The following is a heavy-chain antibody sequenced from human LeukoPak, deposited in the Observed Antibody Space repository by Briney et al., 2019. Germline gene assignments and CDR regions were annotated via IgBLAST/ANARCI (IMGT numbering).Heavy chain of an antibody. CDR1: GYTFTSYD. CDR2: MNPNSGNT. J-gene: IGHJ4*02. CDR3: ARDGDQYYYDSSGYYLW. V-gene: IGHV1-8*01. Sequence: ASVKVSCKASGYTFTSYDINWVRQATGQGLEWMGWMNPNSGNTGYAQKFQGRVTMTRDTSTSTVYMELSSLRSEDTAVYYCARDGDQYYYDSSGYYLWWGQGTLVTVSS. D-gene: IGHD3-22*01.